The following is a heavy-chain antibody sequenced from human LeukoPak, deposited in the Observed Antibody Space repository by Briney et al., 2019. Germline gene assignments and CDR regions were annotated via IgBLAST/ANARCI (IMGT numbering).Heavy chain of an antibody. J-gene: IGHJ4*02. CDR2: IYYSGST. D-gene: IGHD6-6*01. CDR1: GGSISSSSYY. V-gene: IGHV4-39*01. CDR3: ARSEYSSSSGHFDY. Sequence: SETLSLTCTVSGGSISSSSYYWGWIRQPPGKGLEWIGSIYYSGSTYYNPSLKSRVTISVDTSKNQFSLKVSSVTAADTAVYYCARSEYSSSSGHFDYWGQGTLVTVSS.